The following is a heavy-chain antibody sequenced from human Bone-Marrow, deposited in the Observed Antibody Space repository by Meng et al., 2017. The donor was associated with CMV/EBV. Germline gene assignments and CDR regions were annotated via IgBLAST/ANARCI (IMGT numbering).Heavy chain of an antibody. D-gene: IGHD2-2*01. V-gene: IGHV2-70*01. CDR3: GRRGFSSTSCEQDDAFDI. Sequence: SGPTLAKHTPTLTLTCTFTGLSRSTSGMCVSWIRQPPGKDLEWIALIDWDDDKYNSTSLKTRLTITNDTSKNQVVLTMNNMDLVYTATYYCGRRGFSSTSCEQDDAFDIWGQGTMVTVSS. CDR1: GLSRSTSGMC. J-gene: IGHJ3*02. CDR2: IDWDDDK.